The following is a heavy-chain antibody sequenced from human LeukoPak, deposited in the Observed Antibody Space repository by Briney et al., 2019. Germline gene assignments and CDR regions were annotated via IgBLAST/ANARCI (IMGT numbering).Heavy chain of an antibody. V-gene: IGHV3-66*01. CDR3: ARGFTDSSGYYYPFDY. D-gene: IGHD3-22*01. J-gene: IGHJ4*02. Sequence: GGSLRLSCAASGFTVSSNYVSWVRQAPGKGLEWVSTIYRGGSTYYADSVKGRFTISRDNSKNTVYLQMNSLRGEDTALYYCARGFTDSSGYYYPFDYWGQGTLVTVSS. CDR2: IYRGGST. CDR1: GFTVSSNY.